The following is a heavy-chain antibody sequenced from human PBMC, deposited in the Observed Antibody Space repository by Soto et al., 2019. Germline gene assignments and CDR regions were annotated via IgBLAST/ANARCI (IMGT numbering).Heavy chain of an antibody. Sequence: SETLSLTCAVSGGSISSSNWWSWVRQPPGKGLEWIGEIYHSGRTNYNPSLKSRVTISVDKSKNQFSLKLSSVTAADTAVYYCARVSGVNSMAPRPYSSGWYYFDYWGQGTLVTVSS. CDR3: ARVSGVNSMAPRPYSSGWYYFDY. V-gene: IGHV4-4*02. CDR1: GGSISSSNW. J-gene: IGHJ4*02. D-gene: IGHD6-19*01. CDR2: IYHSGRT.